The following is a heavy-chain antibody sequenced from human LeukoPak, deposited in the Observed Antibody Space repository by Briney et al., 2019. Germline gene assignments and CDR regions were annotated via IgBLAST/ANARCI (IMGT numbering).Heavy chain of an antibody. Sequence: SETLSLTCAVCGGSFSGYYWSWIRQPPGKGLEWMGEINHSGSTNYNTSLKSRVTISVDTSKNQFSLKLSSVTAADTAVYYCARAPRLRWFLGDYYYYGMDVWGQGTTVTVSS. CDR2: INHSGST. CDR3: ARAPRLRWFLGDYYYYGMDV. CDR1: GGSFSGYY. D-gene: IGHD4-23*01. V-gene: IGHV4-34*01. J-gene: IGHJ6*02.